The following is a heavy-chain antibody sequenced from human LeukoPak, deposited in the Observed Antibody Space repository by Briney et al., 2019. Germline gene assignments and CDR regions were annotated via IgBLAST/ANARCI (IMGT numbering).Heavy chain of an antibody. V-gene: IGHV4-34*01. CDR1: GGSFSGYY. J-gene: IGHJ4*02. CDR2: INHSGCT. CDR3: ARLIGTRPPFDY. Sequence: PSETLSLTCAVYGGSFSGYYWSWIRQPPGKGLEWIGEINHSGCTNYNPSLKSRVTISVDTSKNQFSLKLSSVTAADTAVYYCARLIGTRPPFDYWGQGTLVTVSS.